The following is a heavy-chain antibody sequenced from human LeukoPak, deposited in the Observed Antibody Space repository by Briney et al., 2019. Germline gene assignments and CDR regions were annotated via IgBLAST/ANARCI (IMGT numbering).Heavy chain of an antibody. CDR1: GFTFSDFY. D-gene: IGHD1-26*01. CDR3: AREIRGATPYYFDY. CDR2: ISSSGYTI. J-gene: IGHJ4*02. V-gene: IGHV3-11*04. Sequence: PAGSLRLSCAASGFTFSDFYMSWIRQAPGKGLEWASYISSSGYTIYYADSVKGRFTVSRDNAKNSLYLQMNSLRAEDTAVYYCAREIRGATPYYFDYWGQGTLVTVSS.